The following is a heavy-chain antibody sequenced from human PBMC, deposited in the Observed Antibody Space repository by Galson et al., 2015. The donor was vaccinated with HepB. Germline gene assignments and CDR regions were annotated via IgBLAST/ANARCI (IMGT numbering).Heavy chain of an antibody. CDR3: ARDRFGVNTYDS. Sequence: SLRLSCAAAGFKYGDYSMPWVRQAPGKGLEWVSCTSGTSRLIYYSDSVKGRFTISRDNAKNFLYLHMNNLRVEDTGTYDCARDRFGVNTYDSWGQGTLVTVSS. V-gene: IGHV3-48*01. CDR1: GFKYGDYS. J-gene: IGHJ4*02. CDR2: TSGTSRLI. D-gene: IGHD3-16*01.